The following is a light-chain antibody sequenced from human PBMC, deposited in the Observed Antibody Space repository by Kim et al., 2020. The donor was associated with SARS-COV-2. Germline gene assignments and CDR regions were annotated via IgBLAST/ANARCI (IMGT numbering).Light chain of an antibody. CDR2: QDS. J-gene: IGLJ3*02. CDR3: QAWDSSWV. CDR1: KLGDKY. Sequence: VSVSPGQTASITCSGDKLGDKYACWYQQKPGQSPVLVIYQDSKRPSGIPERFSGSNSGNTATLTISGTQAVDEADYYCQAWDSSWVFGGGTQLTVL. V-gene: IGLV3-1*01.